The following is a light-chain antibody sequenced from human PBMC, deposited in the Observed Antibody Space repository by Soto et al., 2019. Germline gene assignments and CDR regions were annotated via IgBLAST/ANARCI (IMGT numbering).Light chain of an antibody. Sequence: ENVLTQSPATLSLSPGERATLSCRASQSVSSNLAWYQQKPGQAPRLLIYDAYNRATGIQARFSGSGSGTDFTLTIRSLQPEDFALYYCKQYGSSPRTFGQGTKVDIK. V-gene: IGKV3-11*01. CDR1: QSVSSN. CDR2: DAY. CDR3: KQYGSSPRT. J-gene: IGKJ1*01.